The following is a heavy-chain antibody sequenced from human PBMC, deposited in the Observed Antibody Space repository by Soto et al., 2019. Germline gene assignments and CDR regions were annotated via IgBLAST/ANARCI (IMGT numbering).Heavy chain of an antibody. V-gene: IGHV3-23*01. CDR3: AKNQGVELVPLATVDWFDP. CDR2: ISGSGGGT. J-gene: IGHJ5*02. CDR1: GFTFGNYA. D-gene: IGHD1-26*01. Sequence: GGSLRLSCAASGFTFGNYAMTWVRQAPGKGLECVSRISGSGGGTYYADSVKGRFTISRDNSKSTVYLELNNLSAEDTAVYHCAKNQGVELVPLATVDWFDPWGQGSVVTVSS.